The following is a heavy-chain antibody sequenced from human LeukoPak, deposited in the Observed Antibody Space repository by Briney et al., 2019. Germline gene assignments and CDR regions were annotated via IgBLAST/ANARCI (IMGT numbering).Heavy chain of an antibody. D-gene: IGHD5-24*01. CDR1: GGSCDDYY. CDR2: IHPHGIF. Sequence: SETLSLTCDVSGGSCDDYYCSWIRQPPGRGLEWIGEIHPHGIFYYNSSLMSRVTISIDTSKSQFSLRLTSVTAADTAFYYCARGRDRSKAGDLWGQGSLVTVSS. J-gene: IGHJ5*02. V-gene: IGHV4-34*01. CDR3: ARGRDRSKAGDL.